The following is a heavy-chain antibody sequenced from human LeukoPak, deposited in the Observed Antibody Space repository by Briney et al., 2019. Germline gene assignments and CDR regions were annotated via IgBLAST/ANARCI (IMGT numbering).Heavy chain of an antibody. CDR1: GYIFTSYW. CDR2: IDHSDSYT. V-gene: IGHV5-10-1*01. CDR3: ARHYGGNWFDP. J-gene: IGHJ5*02. Sequence: GAALQISCKGSGYIFTSYWISGGRPVPGKGEGGMGRIDHSDSYTNYSPSFQGHVTISADKSISTAYLQWSSLKASDTAMYYCARHYGGNWFDPWGQGTLVTVSS. D-gene: IGHD4-23*01.